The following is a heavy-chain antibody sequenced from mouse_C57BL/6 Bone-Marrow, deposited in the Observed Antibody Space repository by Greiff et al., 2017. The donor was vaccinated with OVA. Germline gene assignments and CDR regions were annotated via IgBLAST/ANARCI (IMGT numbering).Heavy chain of an antibody. CDR1: GYTFTSYT. Sequence: QVQLQQSGAELARPGASVKMSCKASGYTFTSYTMHWVKQRPGQGLEWIGYINPSSGYTKYNQKFKDKATLTADKSSSTAYMKRSSLTSEDSAVYYCARGYNKHGGYYYAMDYWGQGTSVTVSS. J-gene: IGHJ4*01. CDR3: ARGYNKHGGYYYAMDY. CDR2: INPSSGYT. V-gene: IGHV1-4*01. D-gene: IGHD2-5*01.